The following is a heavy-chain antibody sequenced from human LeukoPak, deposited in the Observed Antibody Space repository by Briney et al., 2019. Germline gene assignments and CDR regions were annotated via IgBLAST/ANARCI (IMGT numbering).Heavy chain of an antibody. D-gene: IGHD3-9*01. J-gene: IGHJ4*02. Sequence: GGSLRLSCAASGFTFASYEMNWVRQAPGKGLEWVSKISTSGSTIYYADSVKGRFTISRDNAKNSLYLQMNSLRAEDTAVYYCSRTHSTGYYYYWGQGTLVTVSS. CDR2: ISTSGSTI. CDR1: GFTFASYE. V-gene: IGHV3-48*03. CDR3: SRTHSTGYYYY.